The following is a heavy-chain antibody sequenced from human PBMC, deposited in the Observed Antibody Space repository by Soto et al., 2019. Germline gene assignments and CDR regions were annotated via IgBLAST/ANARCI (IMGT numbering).Heavy chain of an antibody. CDR2: IVVGSGNT. CDR1: GFTFTSSA. CDR3: AAVPYDFWSGYLNDYYYYGMDV. J-gene: IGHJ6*02. Sequence: SVKVSCKASGFTFTSSAVQWVRQARGQRLEWIGWIVVGSGNTNYAQKFQERVTITRDMSTSTAYMELSSLRSEDTAVYYCAAVPYDFWSGYLNDYYYYGMDVWGQGTTVTV. D-gene: IGHD3-3*01. V-gene: IGHV1-58*01.